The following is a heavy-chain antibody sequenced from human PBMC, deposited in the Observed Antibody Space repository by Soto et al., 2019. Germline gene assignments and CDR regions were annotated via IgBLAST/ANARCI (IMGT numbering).Heavy chain of an antibody. Sequence: GASVKVSCKASGYTFTSYCISWVRQAPGQGLEWMGWISAYNGNTNYAQKLQGRVTMTTDTSTSTAYMELRSLRSDDTAVYYCARFPYNFGSGSYYMYVWGKGTTVTVSS. CDR1: GYTFTSYC. CDR2: ISAYNGNT. V-gene: IGHV1-18*01. D-gene: IGHD3-3*01. J-gene: IGHJ6*03. CDR3: ARFPYNFGSGSYYMYV.